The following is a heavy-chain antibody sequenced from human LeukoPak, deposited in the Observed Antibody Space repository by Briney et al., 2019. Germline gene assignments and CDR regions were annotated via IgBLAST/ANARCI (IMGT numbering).Heavy chain of an antibody. D-gene: IGHD3-22*01. V-gene: IGHV1-46*01. CDR2: INLNGGST. J-gene: IGHJ3*02. CDR3: ARVKPNYYDSSAYGTFDI. CDR1: GYTFTSYY. Sequence: ASVKVSCKASGYTFTSYYMHWVRQPPGQGLEWMGIINLNGGSTSYAQKFQGRVTMTRDTSTSTVYMELSSLRSEDTAVYYCARVKPNYYDSSAYGTFDIWGQGTMVTVSS.